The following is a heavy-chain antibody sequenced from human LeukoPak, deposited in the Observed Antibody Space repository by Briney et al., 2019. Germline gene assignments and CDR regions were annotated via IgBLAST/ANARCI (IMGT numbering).Heavy chain of an antibody. CDR2: ISSSGSTI. CDR3: ARGTSHYYYYMDV. Sequence: KSGGSLGLSCAASGFTLSDYYMCWIRQAPGMGLEWVSYISSSGSTIYYADSVKGRFTISRDNAKNSLYLQMNSLRAEDTAVYYCARGTSHYYYYMDVWGKGTTVTVSS. V-gene: IGHV3-11*01. J-gene: IGHJ6*03. CDR1: GFTLSDYY. D-gene: IGHD1-7*01.